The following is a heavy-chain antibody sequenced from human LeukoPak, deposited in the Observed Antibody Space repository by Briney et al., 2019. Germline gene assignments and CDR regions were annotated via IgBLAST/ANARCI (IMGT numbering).Heavy chain of an antibody. J-gene: IGHJ3*02. CDR3: AGAPSSSWPLGAFDI. CDR1: GGTFSSYA. D-gene: IGHD6-13*01. CDR2: IIPIFGTA. V-gene: IGHV1-69*13. Sequence: SVKVSCKASGGTFSSYAISWVRQAPGQGLEWMGGIIPIFGTANYAQKFQGRVTITADESTSTAYMELSSLRSEDTAVYYCAGAPSSSWPLGAFDIWGQGTMVTASS.